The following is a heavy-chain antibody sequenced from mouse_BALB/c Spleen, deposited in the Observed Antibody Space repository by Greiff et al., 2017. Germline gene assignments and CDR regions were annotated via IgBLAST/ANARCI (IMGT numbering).Heavy chain of an antibody. V-gene: IGHV1-87*01. J-gene: IGHJ2*01. CDR1: GYTFTSYW. Sequence: VKLMESGAELARPGASVKLSCKASGYTFTSYWMQWVKQRPGQGLEWIGAIYPGDGDTRYTQKFKGKATLTADKSSSTAYMQLSSLASEDSAVYYCASGNYGYFDYWGQGTTLTVSS. D-gene: IGHD2-1*01. CDR3: ASGNYGYFDY. CDR2: IYPGDGDT.